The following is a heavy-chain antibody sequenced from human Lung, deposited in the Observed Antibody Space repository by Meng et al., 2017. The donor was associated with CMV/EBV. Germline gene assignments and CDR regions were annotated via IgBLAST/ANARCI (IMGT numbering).Heavy chain of an antibody. CDR1: GFTFSSYS. V-gene: IGHV3-21*01. CDR3: ARAPRDSSGYYYPDY. CDR2: ISSSSSYI. J-gene: IGHJ4*02. Sequence: GGSLRLXXAASGFTFSSYSMNWVRQAPGKGLEWVSSISSSSSYIYYADSVKGRFTISRDNAKNSLYLQMNSLRAEDTAVYYCARAPRDSSGYYYPDYWGQGTXVTVSS. D-gene: IGHD3-22*01.